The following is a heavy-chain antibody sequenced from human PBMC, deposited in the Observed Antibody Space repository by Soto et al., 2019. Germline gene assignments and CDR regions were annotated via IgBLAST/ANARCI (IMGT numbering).Heavy chain of an antibody. J-gene: IGHJ6*02. CDR2: ISAYNGNT. CDR3: AREGPAPYYYYGMDV. CDR1: GYSFTTYG. Sequence: QVQLVQSGGEVKKPGASVKVSCKTSGYSFTTYGISWVRQAPGQGLEWMGWISAYNGNTNYAQKLQCRVTMTTDTSTSRAYMALRSLRSDDTAVYYCAREGPAPYYYYGMDVWGQGSTVTVSS. V-gene: IGHV1-18*01.